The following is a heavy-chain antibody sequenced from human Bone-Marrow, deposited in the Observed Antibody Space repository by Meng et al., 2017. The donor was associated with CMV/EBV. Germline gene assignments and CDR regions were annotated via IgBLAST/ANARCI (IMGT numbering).Heavy chain of an antibody. V-gene: IGHV3-30-3*01. CDR3: ARGGSSTYYYYYGMDV. D-gene: IGHD6-13*01. J-gene: IGHJ6*02. CDR1: GFTFSSYA. CDR2: ISYDGSNK. Sequence: GGSLRLSCAASGFTFSSYAMHWVRQAPGKGLEWVAVISYDGSNKYYADSVKGRFTISRDNSKNTLYLQMNSLRAEDTAVYYCARGGSSTYYYYYGMDVCGQGTTVTVSS.